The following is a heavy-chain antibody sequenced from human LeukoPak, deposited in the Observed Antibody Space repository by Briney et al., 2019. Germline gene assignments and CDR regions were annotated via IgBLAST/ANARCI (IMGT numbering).Heavy chain of an antibody. Sequence: ASVKVSCKASGYTFTSYYMHWVRRAPGQGLEWMGIINPTGGTTGYAQKFQGRVTMTRDTSTRTVYMELSSLRSEDTAVYYCAREMGATRFAFDYWGQGTLVTVSS. J-gene: IGHJ4*02. CDR1: GYTFTSYY. D-gene: IGHD1-26*01. CDR3: AREMGATRFAFDY. V-gene: IGHV1-46*01. CDR2: INPTGGTT.